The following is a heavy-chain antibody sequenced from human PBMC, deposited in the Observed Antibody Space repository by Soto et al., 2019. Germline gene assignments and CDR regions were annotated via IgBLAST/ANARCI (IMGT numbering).Heavy chain of an antibody. V-gene: IGHV1-18*01. CDR3: ARDRRYSGYDFPPNWFDP. CDR2: ISAYNGNT. Sequence: ASVKVSCKASGYTFTSYGISWVRQAPGQGLEWMGWISAYNGNTNYAQKLQGRVTMTTDTSTSTAYMELRSLRSDDTAVYYCARDRRYSGYDFPPNWFDPWGQGTLVTVSS. CDR1: GYTFTSYG. D-gene: IGHD5-12*01. J-gene: IGHJ5*02.